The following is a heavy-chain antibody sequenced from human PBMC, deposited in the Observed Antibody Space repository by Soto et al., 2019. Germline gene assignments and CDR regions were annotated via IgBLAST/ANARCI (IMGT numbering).Heavy chain of an antibody. CDR3: ARDEVRGVRMLKPEGWDRPRRHWFDP. J-gene: IGHJ5*02. V-gene: IGHV6-1*01. D-gene: IGHD3-10*01. CDR1: GDSVSSNSAA. Sequence: SQTLSLTCAISGDSVSSNSAAWNWIRQSPSRGLEWLGRTYYRSKWYNDYAVSVKSRITINPDTSKNQFSLQLNSVTPEDTAVYYCARDEVRGVRMLKPEGWDRPRRHWFDPWGQGTLVTVSS. CDR2: TYYRSKWYN.